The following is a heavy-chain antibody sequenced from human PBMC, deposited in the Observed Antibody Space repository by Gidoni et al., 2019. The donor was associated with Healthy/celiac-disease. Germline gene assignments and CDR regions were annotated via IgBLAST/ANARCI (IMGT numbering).Heavy chain of an antibody. V-gene: IGHV3-23*01. D-gene: IGHD6-13*01. J-gene: IGHJ6*03. CDR2: ISGSGGST. CDR1: GFTFSSYA. Sequence: EVQLLESGGGLVQPGGSLRLSCAASGFTFSSYAMSWVRQAPGQGLEWVSAISGSGGSTYYADSVKGRFTISRDNSKNTLYLQMNSLRAEDTAVYYCAKSAGYSSSWYGYYMDVWGKGTTVTVSS. CDR3: AKSAGYSSSWYGYYMDV.